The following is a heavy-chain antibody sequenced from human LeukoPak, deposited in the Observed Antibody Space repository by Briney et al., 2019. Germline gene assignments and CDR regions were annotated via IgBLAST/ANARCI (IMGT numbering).Heavy chain of an antibody. CDR1: EYTFTSYY. V-gene: IGHV1-46*01. CDR2: INPSGGST. D-gene: IGHD3-22*01. Sequence: GASVKVSCKASEYTFTSYYMHWVRQAPGQGLEWMGIINPSGGSTSYAQKFQGRVTMTRDTSTSTVYMELSSLRSEDTAVYYCARAKSEDYYDSSGYYFDYWGQGTLVTVSS. CDR3: ARAKSEDYYDSSGYYFDY. J-gene: IGHJ4*02.